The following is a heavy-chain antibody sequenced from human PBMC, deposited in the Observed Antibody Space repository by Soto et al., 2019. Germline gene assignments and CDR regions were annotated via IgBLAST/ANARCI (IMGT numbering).Heavy chain of an antibody. CDR2: INSDGSST. CDR1: GFTFSSYW. D-gene: IGHD2-2*01. V-gene: IGHV3-74*01. CDR3: ARAVPPYCSSTSCYSYYFDY. Sequence: EVQLVESGGGLVQPGGSLRLACAASGFTFSSYWMHWVRQAPGKGLVWVAGINSDGSSTSYADCVKGGFTISRDNAKNTLYLQMNSLSAEDTAVYYCARAVPPYCSSTSCYSYYFDYWGQGTLVTVSS. J-gene: IGHJ4*01.